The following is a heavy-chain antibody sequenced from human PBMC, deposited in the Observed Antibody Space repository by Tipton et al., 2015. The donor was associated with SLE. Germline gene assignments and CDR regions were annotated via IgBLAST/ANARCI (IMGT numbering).Heavy chain of an antibody. CDR3: ARDYYDNYMDV. CDR2: IYYSDST. V-gene: IGHV4-59*11. J-gene: IGHJ6*03. Sequence: LRLSCSVSGVSISNHYWSWIRQSPGKGLEWIAYIYYSDSTNYNPSFKSRVTISRDTSKNQFSLTLTSVTAADTAVYYCARDYYDNYMDVWGKGTTVTVSS. CDR1: GVSISNHY. D-gene: IGHD3-16*01.